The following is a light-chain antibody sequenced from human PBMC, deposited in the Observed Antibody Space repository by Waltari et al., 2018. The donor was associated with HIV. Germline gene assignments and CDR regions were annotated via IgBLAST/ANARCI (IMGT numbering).Light chain of an antibody. Sequence: QSVLTQPPSASGTSGQRVTISCSGSSSNIGINSVHWYQQFPGTAPTLLIYTNKQRPSGVPKRFSASKSGTSASLAISRLQSEDEADYYCEAWDDSLNGVVFGGGTKLTVL. CDR3: EAWDDSLNGVV. V-gene: IGLV1-44*01. CDR1: SSNIGINS. CDR2: TNK. J-gene: IGLJ2*01.